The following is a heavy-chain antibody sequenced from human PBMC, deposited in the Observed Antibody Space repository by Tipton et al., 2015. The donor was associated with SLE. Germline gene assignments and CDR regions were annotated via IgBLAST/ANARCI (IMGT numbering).Heavy chain of an antibody. Sequence: SLRLSCAASGFTFDDYAMHWVRQAPGKGLEWVSGISWNSGSIGYADSVKGRFTISRDNAKNSLYLQMNSLRAEDTALYYCAKDGTGRLLCGYYYYYGMDVWGQGTTVTVSS. CDR3: AKDGTGRLLCGYYYYYGMDV. CDR2: ISWNSGSI. CDR1: GFTFDDYA. J-gene: IGHJ6*02. V-gene: IGHV3-9*01. D-gene: IGHD2-21*01.